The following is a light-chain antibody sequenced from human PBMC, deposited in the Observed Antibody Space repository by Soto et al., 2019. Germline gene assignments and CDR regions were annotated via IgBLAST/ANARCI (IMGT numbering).Light chain of an antibody. V-gene: IGKV3-20*01. CDR2: GAS. Sequence: EIVLTQSPGTLSLYPGDRATLSCRASQSVSSNYLAWYQQKPGQAPRLLIYGASTRATGVPDRFSGSGSGTDFTLTISRLEPEDGAVYHCQQYGSLSWTLGQGTKVDIK. CDR1: QSVSSNY. J-gene: IGKJ1*01. CDR3: QQYGSLSWT.